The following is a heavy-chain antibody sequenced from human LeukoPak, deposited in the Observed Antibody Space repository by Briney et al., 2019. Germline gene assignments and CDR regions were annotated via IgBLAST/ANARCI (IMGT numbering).Heavy chain of an antibody. CDR2: MNPNSGNT. J-gene: IGHJ5*02. D-gene: IGHD6-13*01. Sequence: ASVKVSCKASGYTFTSYDINWVRQATGQGLEWMGWMNPNSGNTGYPQKFQGRVTMTRNTSISTAYMELSSLRSEDTAVYYCARGVAAAGRNWFDPWGQGTLVTVSS. CDR1: GYTFTSYD. CDR3: ARGVAAAGRNWFDP. V-gene: IGHV1-8*01.